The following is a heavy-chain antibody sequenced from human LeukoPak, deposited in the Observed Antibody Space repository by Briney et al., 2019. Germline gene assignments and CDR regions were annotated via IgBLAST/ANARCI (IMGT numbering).Heavy chain of an antibody. CDR3: AREAYYYDSSGLNGNAFDI. D-gene: IGHD3-22*01. Sequence: KASQTLSLTCTVSGGSISSGSYDWSWIRQPAGKGLEWIGRIYTSGSTNYNPSLKSRVTISVDTSKNQFSLKLSSVTAADTAVYYCAREAYYYDSSGLNGNAFDIWGQGTMVTVSS. V-gene: IGHV4-61*02. CDR1: GGSISSGSYD. J-gene: IGHJ3*02. CDR2: IYTSGST.